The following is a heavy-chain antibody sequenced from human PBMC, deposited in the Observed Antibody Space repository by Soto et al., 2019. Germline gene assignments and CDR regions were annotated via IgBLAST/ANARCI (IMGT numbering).Heavy chain of an antibody. CDR2: ISTYNGNT. V-gene: IGHV1-18*01. J-gene: IGHJ4*02. CDR1: GYRFSRYG. D-gene: IGHD3-22*01. CDR3: ARDEEDANLMIVVLPGDY. Sequence: QVQLVQSGGAVKKPGASVKVSCKTSGYRFSRYGINWVRQAPGQGLEWMGWISTYNGNTQYAQKFQGRVIMTIDTSTNTAYLELRSLRSDDTAVYYCARDEEDANLMIVVLPGDYWGQGTLVSVSS.